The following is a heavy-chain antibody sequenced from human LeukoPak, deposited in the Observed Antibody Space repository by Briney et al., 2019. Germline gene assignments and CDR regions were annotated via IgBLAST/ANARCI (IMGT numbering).Heavy chain of an antibody. CDR2: IRSDGGNE. Sequence: GGSLRLSCAASGFTFSSYAMDWVRQAPGQGLEWVAFIRSDGGNEYYADSVKGRFTISRDNSKNTLNLQMNSLRAEDTAVYYCAKEGYYYDSSGYFDYWGQGTLVTVSS. D-gene: IGHD3-22*01. V-gene: IGHV3-30*02. J-gene: IGHJ4*02. CDR3: AKEGYYYDSSGYFDY. CDR1: GFTFSSYA.